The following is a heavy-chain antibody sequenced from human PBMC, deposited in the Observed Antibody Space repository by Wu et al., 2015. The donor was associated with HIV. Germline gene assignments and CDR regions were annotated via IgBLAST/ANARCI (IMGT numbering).Heavy chain of an antibody. CDR2: IIPIFGIA. V-gene: IGHV1-69*13. CDR1: GGTFSSYA. Sequence: QVQLVQSGAEVKKPGSSVKVSCKASGGTFSSYAINWVRQAPGQGLEWMGRIIPIFGIANYAQKFQGRVTITADESTSTGHMEVSRLRFEDTAVYYCARGIAPGDSGVFDIWGQGTMVTVSS. J-gene: IGHJ3*02. D-gene: IGHD2-21*02. CDR3: ARGIAPGDSGVFDI.